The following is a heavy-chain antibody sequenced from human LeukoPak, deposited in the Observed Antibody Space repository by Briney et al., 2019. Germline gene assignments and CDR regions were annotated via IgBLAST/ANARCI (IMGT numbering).Heavy chain of an antibody. V-gene: IGHV3-30-3*01. CDR1: GFTFSSYA. CDR3: ARDAVAYCGGDCNFDY. CDR2: ISYDGSNK. Sequence: GRSLRLFCAASGFTFSSYAMHWVRQAPGKGLEWVAVISYDGSNKYYADSVKGRFTISRDNSKNTLYLQMNSLRAEDTAVYYCARDAVAYCGGDCNFDYWGQGTLVTVSS. J-gene: IGHJ4*02. D-gene: IGHD2-21*02.